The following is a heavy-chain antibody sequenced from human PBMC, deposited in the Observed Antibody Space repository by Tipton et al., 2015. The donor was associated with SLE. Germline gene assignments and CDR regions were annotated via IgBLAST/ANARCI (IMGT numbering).Heavy chain of an antibody. V-gene: IGHV4-4*08. J-gene: IGHJ4*02. D-gene: IGHD2-15*01. Sequence: TLSLTCTVSGGSINSYYWSWIRQPPGKGLEWIGYILTSGSTTYNPSFKNRVTISVDTSRNQFSLKLRSVTAADTAVYYCAGAWQGYCSGGTCYVLDYWGQGTLVTVSS. CDR1: GGSINSYY. CDR2: ILTSGST. CDR3: AGAWQGYCSGGTCYVLDY.